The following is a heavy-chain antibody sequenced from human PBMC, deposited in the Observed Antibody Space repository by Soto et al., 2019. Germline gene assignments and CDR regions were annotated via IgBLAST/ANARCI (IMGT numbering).Heavy chain of an antibody. CDR1: GCTFNNYT. Sequence: SVKVSCKACGCTFNNYTFSWVRQAPGQGLEWMGSILPIMGSVNYAHDFRGRLSITADPSTTTAYMELTSLTSHDTAIYYCARIPRYSYPTSDPLDNWGQGTLVTVSS. J-gene: IGHJ4*02. CDR2: ILPIMGSV. V-gene: IGHV1-69*08. CDR3: ARIPRYSYPTSDPLDN. D-gene: IGHD2-15*01.